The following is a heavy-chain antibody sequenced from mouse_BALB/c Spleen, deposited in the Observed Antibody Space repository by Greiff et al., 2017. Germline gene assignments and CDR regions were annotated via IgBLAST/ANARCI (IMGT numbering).Heavy chain of an antibody. D-gene: IGHD1-1*01. V-gene: IGHV1-53*01. CDR2: INPSNGGT. J-gene: IGHJ2*01. CDR3: ASGIYSLY. Sequence: VQLQQSGAELVKPGASVKLSCKASGYTFTSYYMYWVKQRPGQGLEWIGEINPSNGGTNFNEKFKSKATITADTSSNTAYLQLSSLTSEDTAVYYCASGIYSLYWGQGTTLTVSS. CDR1: GYTFTSYY.